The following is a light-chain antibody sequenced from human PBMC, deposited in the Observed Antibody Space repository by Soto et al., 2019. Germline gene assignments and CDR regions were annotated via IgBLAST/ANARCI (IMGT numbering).Light chain of an antibody. CDR1: ESVSGY. V-gene: IGKV3-15*01. Sequence: VMTQSPATLSVSPGERATLSCRASESVSGYIGWYQQKPGQAPRLLIYADSNRATGIPARFSGSGSGTEFTLTISSLQSEDFAVYYCQQYNDWPRTFGQGTKVDI. CDR2: ADS. CDR3: QQYNDWPRT. J-gene: IGKJ1*01.